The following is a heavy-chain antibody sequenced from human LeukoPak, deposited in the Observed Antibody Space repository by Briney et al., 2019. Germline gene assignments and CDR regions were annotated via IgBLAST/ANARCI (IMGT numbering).Heavy chain of an antibody. J-gene: IGHJ4*02. CDR3: ARARLMYYYDSSGYSHQLDY. D-gene: IGHD3-22*01. V-gene: IGHV4-39*07. CDR1: GGSIRSSYYY. CDR2: IYDSGST. Sequence: SETLSLTCTVSGGSIRSSYYYWGWIRQPPGKGLEWIGSIYDSGSTYYNPSLKSRVTISVGTSKNQFSLKLSSVTAADTAVYYCARARLMYYYDSSGYSHQLDYWGQGTLVTVSS.